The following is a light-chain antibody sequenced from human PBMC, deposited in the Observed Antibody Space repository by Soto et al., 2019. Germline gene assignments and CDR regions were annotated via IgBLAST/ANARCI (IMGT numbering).Light chain of an antibody. V-gene: IGKV1-27*01. J-gene: IGKJ1*01. CDR1: QGIGDF. CDR2: SAS. Sequence: DIQMTQSPSSLSASVGDRVTITCRASQGIGDFLAWYQQKPGKIPYLLIYSASTLQSGVPSRFRGSGSGTDFTLTITNVQPEDVATYYCQRYDSAPQTFGQGTKVEIK. CDR3: QRYDSAPQT.